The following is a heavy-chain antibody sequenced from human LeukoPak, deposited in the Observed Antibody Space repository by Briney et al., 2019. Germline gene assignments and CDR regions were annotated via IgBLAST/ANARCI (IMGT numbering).Heavy chain of an antibody. CDR2: MNPNSGNT. J-gene: IGHJ6*02. Sequence: ASVKVSCKASGYTFTSYDINWVRQATGQGLEWMGWMNPNSGNTGYAQKFQGGVTMTRNTSISTAYMELSSLRSEDTAVYYCARGYSYGYAYYYYGMDVWGQGTTVTVSS. V-gene: IGHV1-8*01. CDR1: GYTFTSYD. CDR3: ARGYSYGYAYYYYGMDV. D-gene: IGHD5-18*01.